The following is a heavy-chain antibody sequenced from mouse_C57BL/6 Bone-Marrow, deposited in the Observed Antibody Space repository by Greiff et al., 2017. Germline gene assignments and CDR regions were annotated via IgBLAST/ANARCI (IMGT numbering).Heavy chain of an antibody. J-gene: IGHJ2*01. D-gene: IGHD1-1*01. CDR2: IYPGSGSS. CDR1: GYTFTSYW. V-gene: IGHV1-55*01. CDR3: SRVGTTVVPYFDY. Sequence: QVKLQQPGAELVKPGASVKLSCKASGYTFTSYWITWVKQRPGQGLEWIGDIYPGSGSSNYNEQFTSKATLTVDTSSSTASMHLSILTSEYSAVYYCSRVGTTVVPYFDYWGPGTTLTASS.